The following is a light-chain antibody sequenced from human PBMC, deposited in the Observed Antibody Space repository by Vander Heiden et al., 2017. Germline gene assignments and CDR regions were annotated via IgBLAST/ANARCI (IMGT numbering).Light chain of an antibody. CDR3: AAWDDSLNGVV. V-gene: IGLV1-44*01. J-gene: IGLJ3*02. CDR1: KSHIETNS. Sequence: QSVLTQPPSASGTPGQAVTISGSGRKSHIETNSVNWYQQLPGTAPKLLMYSNNHRPSGVPDRFSGSKSGTSASLAITGLQSEDEADYYCAAWDDSLNGVVFGGGTKLTVL. CDR2: SNN.